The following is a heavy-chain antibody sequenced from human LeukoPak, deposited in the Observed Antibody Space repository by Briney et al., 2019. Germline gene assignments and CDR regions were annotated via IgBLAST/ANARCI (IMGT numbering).Heavy chain of an antibody. CDR2: ISSSGSGTYI. J-gene: IGHJ4*02. Sequence: SGGSLRLSCEASGFTFGSFSMTWVRQAPGKGLEWVSTISSSGSGTYIYYADSVKGRFTISRDSSRNTLYLQMSSMRAEDTAIYYCAKRPNILVVPAGHDYWGQGTLVTVSS. V-gene: IGHV3-23*01. D-gene: IGHD2-21*01. CDR1: GFTFGSFS. CDR3: AKRPNILVVPAGHDY.